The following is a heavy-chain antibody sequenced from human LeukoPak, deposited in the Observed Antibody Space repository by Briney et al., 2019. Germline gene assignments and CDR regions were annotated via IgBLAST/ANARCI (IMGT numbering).Heavy chain of an antibody. J-gene: IGHJ5*02. CDR2: ISSSSSTI. V-gene: IGHV3-48*01. CDR3: AAPVEP. CDR1: GFTFSSYS. Sequence: PGGSLRLSCAASGFTFSSYSMNWVRQAPGKGLEWVSYISSSSSTIYCADSVKGRFTISRDNSKNTLYLQMNSLRAEDTAVYYCAAPVEPWGQGTLVTVSS.